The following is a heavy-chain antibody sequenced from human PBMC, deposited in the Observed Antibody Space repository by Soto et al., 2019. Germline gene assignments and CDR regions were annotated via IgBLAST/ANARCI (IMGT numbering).Heavy chain of an antibody. CDR2: ISYDGSNK. Sequence: GGSLRLSCAASGFTFSSYGMHWVRQAPGKGLEWVAVISYDGSNKYYADSVKGRFTISRDNSKNTLYLQMNSLRAEDTAVYYCAKVPPPQGGSSWYYFDYWGQGTLVTVSS. CDR1: GFTFSSYG. D-gene: IGHD6-13*01. J-gene: IGHJ4*02. V-gene: IGHV3-30*18. CDR3: AKVPPPQGGSSWYYFDY.